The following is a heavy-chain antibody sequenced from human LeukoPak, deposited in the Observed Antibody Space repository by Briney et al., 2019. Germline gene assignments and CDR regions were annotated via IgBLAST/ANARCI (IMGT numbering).Heavy chain of an antibody. D-gene: IGHD3-22*01. J-gene: IGHJ4*02. CDR3: ASSYDSSGYYYGNFDY. V-gene: IGHV4-39*07. CDR1: GGSISSSSYY. Sequence: SETLSLTCTVSGGSISSSSYYWGWIRQPPGKGLEWIGSIYYSGSTYYNPSLKSRVTISVDTSKNQFSLKLSSVTAADTAVYYCASSYDSSGYYYGNFDYWGQGTLVTVSS. CDR2: IYYSGST.